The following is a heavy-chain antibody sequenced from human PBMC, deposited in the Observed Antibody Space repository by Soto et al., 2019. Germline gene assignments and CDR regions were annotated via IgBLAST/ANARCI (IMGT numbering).Heavy chain of an antibody. J-gene: IGHJ6*02. Sequence: SVKVSCKASGCTFSSYAISWVRQAPGQGLEWMGGIIPIFGTANYAQKFQGRVTITADESTSTAYMVLSSLRSEDTAVYYCARGPRSGIAAAGRYYYYYYGMDVRGQGTTVTVSS. D-gene: IGHD6-13*01. CDR1: GCTFSSYA. CDR3: ARGPRSGIAAAGRYYYYYYGMDV. CDR2: IIPIFGTA. V-gene: IGHV1-69*13.